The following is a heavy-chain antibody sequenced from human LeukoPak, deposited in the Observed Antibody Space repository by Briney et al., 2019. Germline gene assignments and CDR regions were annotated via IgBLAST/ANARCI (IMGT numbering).Heavy chain of an antibody. CDR2: INSSSATA. V-gene: IGHV3-48*01. CDR1: GFTFSYYS. J-gene: IGHJ1*01. CDR3: AGSTVWSGIFQY. D-gene: IGHD3-3*01. Sequence: GGSLRLSCAASGFTFSYYSMTWVRQAPGKGLEWVSYINSSSATAYYADSVKGRFIISRDNAKNSLFLQINSLRAEDTAVYYCAGSTVWSGIFQYWGQGTLVTVSS.